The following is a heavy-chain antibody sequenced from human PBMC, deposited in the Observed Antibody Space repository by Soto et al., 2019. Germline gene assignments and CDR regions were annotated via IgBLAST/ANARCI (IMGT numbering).Heavy chain of an antibody. D-gene: IGHD3-10*01. CDR2: ISSVGTTT. Sequence: QVQLVESGGGLVQSGGSLRLSCAASGFTISDYYMTWIRQAPGKGLEWVSYISSVGTTTYYAESVKGRFSISMDDATNSLYLQMNSLTADDTAVYYCARDQEGSGSHWLGYKYYGMDVWGQGTTVTVSS. CDR1: GFTISDYY. CDR3: ARDQEGSGSHWLGYKYYGMDV. V-gene: IGHV3-11*01. J-gene: IGHJ6*02.